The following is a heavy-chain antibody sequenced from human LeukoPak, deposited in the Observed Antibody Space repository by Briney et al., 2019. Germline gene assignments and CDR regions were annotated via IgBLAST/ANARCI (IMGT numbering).Heavy chain of an antibody. J-gene: IGHJ4*02. D-gene: IGHD5-12*01. CDR2: ISYDGSNK. CDR3: ARDGVATIPYDY. V-gene: IGHV3-30*04. CDR1: GFTFSNYA. Sequence: GGSLRLSCAASGFTFSNYAMHWVRQAPGKGLEWVAVISYDGSNKYYADSVKGRFTFSRDNSKNTLYLQMNSLRAEDTAVYYCARDGVATIPYDYWGQGTLVTVSS.